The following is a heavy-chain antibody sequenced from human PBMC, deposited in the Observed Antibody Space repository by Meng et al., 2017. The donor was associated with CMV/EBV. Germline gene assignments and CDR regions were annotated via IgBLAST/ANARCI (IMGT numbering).Heavy chain of an antibody. D-gene: IGHD1-26*01. J-gene: IGHJ6*02. V-gene: IGHV3-23*01. CDR3: AKDRGSYSAVYSDYGMDV. Sequence: FTFTNYAMSWVRQAPGKGLEWVSGISGSGASTYYADSVKGRFTISRDNSKNTLYLQMNSLRAEDTAVYYCAKDRGSYSAVYSDYGMDVWGQGTTVTVSS. CDR1: FTFTNYA. CDR2: ISGSGAST.